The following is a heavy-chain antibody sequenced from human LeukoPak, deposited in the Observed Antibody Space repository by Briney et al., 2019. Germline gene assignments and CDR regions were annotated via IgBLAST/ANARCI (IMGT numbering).Heavy chain of an antibody. J-gene: IGHJ5*02. CDR3: ARAGGEPYNWFDP. V-gene: IGHV4-59*01. CDR1: GGSISSYY. D-gene: IGHD6-25*01. CDR2: IYYSGST. Sequence: SETLSLTCTVSGGSISSYYWSWIRQPPGKGLEWIGYIYYSGSTNYNPSLKSRVTISVDTSKNQFSLKLSSVTAADTAVYYCARAGGEPYNWFDPWGQGTLVTVSS.